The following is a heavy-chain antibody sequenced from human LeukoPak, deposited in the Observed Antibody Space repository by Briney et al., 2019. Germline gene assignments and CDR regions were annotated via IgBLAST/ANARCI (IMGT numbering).Heavy chain of an antibody. CDR1: GLTVSSNY. CDR3: AKSGFGWYFDY. V-gene: IGHV3-23*01. D-gene: IGHD6-19*01. Sequence: PGGSLRLSCAASGLTVSSNYMTWVRQAPGKGLEWVSAISGSGGSTYYADSVKGRFTISRDNSKNTLYLQMNSLRAEDTAVYYCAKSGFGWYFDYWGQGTLVTVSS. J-gene: IGHJ4*02. CDR2: ISGSGGST.